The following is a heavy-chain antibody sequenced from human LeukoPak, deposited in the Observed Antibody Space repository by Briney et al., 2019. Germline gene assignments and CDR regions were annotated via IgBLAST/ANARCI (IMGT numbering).Heavy chain of an antibody. CDR3: ARESSSSRYFMDV. J-gene: IGHJ6*03. CDR2: IHYSGST. V-gene: IGHV4-39*07. D-gene: IGHD6-6*01. CDR1: GGSTRTSTSY. Sequence: PSETLSLTCSVSGGSTRTSTSYWGWVRQPPGKGLEWIGSIHYSGSTYKNPSLKSRVTISMDTSGSQFSLKVTSLTAADSAVYFCARESSSSRYFMDVSGRGTTVTVSS.